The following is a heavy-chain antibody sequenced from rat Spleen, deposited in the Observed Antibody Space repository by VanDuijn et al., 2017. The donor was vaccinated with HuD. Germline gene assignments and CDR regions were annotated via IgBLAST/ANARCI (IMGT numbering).Heavy chain of an antibody. Sequence: EVQLVESGGGLVQPGRSLKLSCVASGFTFNNYWMTWIRQAPGKGLEWVASITNTGHSTYYPGSVKGRFTISRDNAKTTLYLQMNSLRSEDTATYYCTARFDWFAYWGQGTLLTVSS. CDR1: GFTFNNYW. CDR3: TARFDWFAY. CDR2: ITNTGHST. J-gene: IGHJ3*01. V-gene: IGHV5-31*01.